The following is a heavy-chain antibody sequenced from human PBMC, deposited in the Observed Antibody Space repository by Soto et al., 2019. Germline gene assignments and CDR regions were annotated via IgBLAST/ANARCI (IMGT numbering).Heavy chain of an antibody. CDR3: ARATGWITIFGVVTPTPFDY. D-gene: IGHD3-3*01. V-gene: IGHV4-39*01. J-gene: IGHJ4*02. CDR1: GGSISSSSYY. CDR2: IYYSGST. Sequence: SETLSLTCTVSGGSISSSSYYWGWIRQPPGKGLEWIGSIYYSGSTYYNPSLKSRVTISVDTSKNQFSLKLSSVTAADTAVYYCARATGWITIFGVVTPTPFDYWSQGTLVTVSS.